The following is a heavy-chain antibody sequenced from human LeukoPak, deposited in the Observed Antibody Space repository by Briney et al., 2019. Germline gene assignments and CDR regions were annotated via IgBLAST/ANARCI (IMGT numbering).Heavy chain of an antibody. CDR2: MNPNSGNT. V-gene: IGHV1-8*01. CDR1: GYTFTSYD. Sequence: ASVKVSCKASGYTFTSYDINWVRQATGQGLEWMGWMNPNSGNTGYAQKFQGRVTMTRNTSITTAYMELSSLRSEDTAVYYCARGTNTVITMVRGVIIKDFDHWGQGTLVTVSS. J-gene: IGHJ4*02. CDR3: ARGTNTVITMVRGVIIKDFDH. D-gene: IGHD3-10*01.